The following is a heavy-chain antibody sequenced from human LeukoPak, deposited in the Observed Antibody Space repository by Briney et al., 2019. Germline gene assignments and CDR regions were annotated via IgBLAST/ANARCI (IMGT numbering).Heavy chain of an antibody. V-gene: IGHV1-69-2*01. J-gene: IGHJ4*02. CDR1: GYPFSDYY. D-gene: IGHD3-10*01. CDR2: IDPVDGET. Sequence: ASVKVSCKASGYPFSDYYIHWVQEAPGKGLEWMGRIDPVDGETTYAESFQGRVTFTADRSTYTIYMELNSLTFADRAVYYCAIDHEERGPYLDLWGQGTQVIVSS. CDR3: AIDHEERGPYLDL.